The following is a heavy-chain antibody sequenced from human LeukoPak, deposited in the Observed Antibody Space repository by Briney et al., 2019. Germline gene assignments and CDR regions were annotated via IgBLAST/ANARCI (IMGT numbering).Heavy chain of an antibody. CDR1: GYTFTSYG. J-gene: IGHJ4*02. CDR2: ISAYNGNT. D-gene: IGHD1-26*01. V-gene: IGHV1-18*01. Sequence: ASVTVSCKASGYTFTSYGISWVRQAPGQGLEWMGWISAYNGNTNYAQKLQGRVTMTTDTSTSTAYMELRSLRSDDTAVYYCARVKYSGSYSDYWGQGTLVTVSS. CDR3: ARVKYSGSYSDY.